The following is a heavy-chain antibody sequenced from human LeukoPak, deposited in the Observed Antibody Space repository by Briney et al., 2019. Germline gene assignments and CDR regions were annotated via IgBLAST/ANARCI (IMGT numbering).Heavy chain of an antibody. CDR2: ISSSSSTI. D-gene: IGHD1-26*01. J-gene: IGHJ5*02. V-gene: IGHV3-48*01. CDR3: ARDGGGSYYDWFDP. CDR1: GFTFSSYS. Sequence: GGSLRLSCAASGFTFSSYSMNWVRQAPGKGLEWVSYISSSSSTIYYADSVKGRFTISRDNAKNSLYLQMNSLRAEDTAVYYCARDGGGSYYDWFDPWGQGTLVTVSS.